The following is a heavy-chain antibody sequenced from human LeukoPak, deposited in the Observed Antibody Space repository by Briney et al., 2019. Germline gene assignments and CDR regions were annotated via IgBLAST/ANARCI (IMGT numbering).Heavy chain of an antibody. Sequence: GGSLRLSCAASGFTFSSYAMHWVRQAPGKGLEYVSAISSNGGSTYYANSVKGRFTISRDNSKNTLYLQMGSLRAEDMAVYYCARGPHAGYYDSNGYYPPFDYWGQGTLVTVSS. CDR3: ARGPHAGYYDSNGYYPPFDY. D-gene: IGHD3-22*01. CDR2: ISSNGGST. CDR1: GFTFSSYA. J-gene: IGHJ4*02. V-gene: IGHV3-64*01.